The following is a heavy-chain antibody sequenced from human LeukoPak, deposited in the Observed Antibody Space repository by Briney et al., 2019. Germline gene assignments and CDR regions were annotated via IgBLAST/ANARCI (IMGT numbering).Heavy chain of an antibody. J-gene: IGHJ4*02. V-gene: IGHV3-74*01. CDR2: INTDGSST. Sequence: PGGSLRLSCAASGSTFSSYWMHWVRHAPGKGLVWVSRINTDGSSTSYADSVKGRFTISRDNAKNTLYLQMNSLRAEDTAVYYCAKDDIVVVPAAIPQGLGFSYWGQGTLVTVSS. CDR1: GSTFSSYW. D-gene: IGHD2-2*02. CDR3: AKDDIVVVPAAIPQGLGFSY.